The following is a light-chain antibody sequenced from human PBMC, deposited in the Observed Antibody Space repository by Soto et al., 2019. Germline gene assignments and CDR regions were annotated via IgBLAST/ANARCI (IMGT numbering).Light chain of an antibody. J-gene: IGKJ2*01. Sequence: DIQMTQSPSAMSASVGDRVTITCRASQGISTYLAWFQQKPGKVPKCPIYTTSSLQSGVPSRFSGSGSGTEFTLTISSLQPEDFATYYCLQHNSFPYTFGQGTTLEIK. CDR2: TTS. V-gene: IGKV1-17*03. CDR1: QGISTY. CDR3: LQHNSFPYT.